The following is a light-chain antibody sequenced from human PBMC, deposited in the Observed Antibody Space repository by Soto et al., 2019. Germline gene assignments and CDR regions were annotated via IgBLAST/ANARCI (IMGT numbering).Light chain of an antibody. CDR2: DAT. CDR1: YSDVGGYKH. Sequence: QSVLTQPASVSASPGQSITISCIGSYSDVGGYKHVAWYQQYPGNAPKLIIYDATSRPSGISSRFSGSKSGNTASLTISGLQADDEADYYCSSYTSSTTLYVFGTGTKLTVL. CDR3: SSYTSSTTLYV. V-gene: IGLV2-14*01. J-gene: IGLJ1*01.